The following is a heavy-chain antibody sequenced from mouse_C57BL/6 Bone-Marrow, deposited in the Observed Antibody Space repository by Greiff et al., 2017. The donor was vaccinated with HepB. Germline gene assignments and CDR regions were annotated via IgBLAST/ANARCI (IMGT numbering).Heavy chain of an antibody. V-gene: IGHV1-82*01. Sequence: VQLQQSGPELVKPGASVKISCKASGYAFSSSWMNWVKQRPGKGLEWIGRIYPGDGDTNYNGKFKGKATLTADKSSSTAYMQLSSLTSEDSAVYFCARSSYYYGSSYEYFDVWGTGTTVTVSS. CDR1: GYAFSSSW. D-gene: IGHD1-1*01. CDR3: ARSSYYYGSSYEYFDV. CDR2: IYPGDGDT. J-gene: IGHJ1*03.